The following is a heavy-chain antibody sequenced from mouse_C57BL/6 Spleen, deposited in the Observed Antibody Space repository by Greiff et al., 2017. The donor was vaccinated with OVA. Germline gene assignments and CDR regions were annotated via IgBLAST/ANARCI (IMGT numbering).Heavy chain of an antibody. CDR3: ARSWLRSPMDY. D-gene: IGHD2-2*01. CDR1: GYTFTSYW. V-gene: IGHV1-7*01. J-gene: IGHJ4*01. Sequence: QVHVKQSGAELAKPGASVKLSCKASGYTFTSYWMHWVKQRPGQGLEWIGYINPSSGYTKYNQKFKDKATLTADKSSSTAYMQLSSLTYEDSAVYYCARSWLRSPMDYWGQGTSVTVSS. CDR2: INPSSGYT.